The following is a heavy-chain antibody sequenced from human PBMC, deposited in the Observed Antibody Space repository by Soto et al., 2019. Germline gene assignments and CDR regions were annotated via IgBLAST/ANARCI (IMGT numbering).Heavy chain of an antibody. CDR1: GYTFNSYG. CDR2: INAGNGNT. D-gene: IGHD3-10*01. CDR3: ARDGGLGRTATTYYYYGMDV. V-gene: IGHV1-3*01. J-gene: IGHJ6*02. Sequence: ASVKVSCKASGYTFNSYGISWVRQAPGQRLEWMGWINAGNGNTKYSQKFQGRVTITRDTSASTAYMELSSLRSEDTAVYYCARDGGLGRTATTYYYYGMDVWGQGTTVTVSS.